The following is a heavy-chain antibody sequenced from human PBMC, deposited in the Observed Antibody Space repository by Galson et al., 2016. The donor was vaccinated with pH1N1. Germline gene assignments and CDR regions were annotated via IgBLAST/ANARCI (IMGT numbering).Heavy chain of an antibody. D-gene: IGHD1-26*01. CDR2: ISVYNGNT. J-gene: IGHJ6*02. V-gene: IGHV1-18*04. CDR1: GYTFTSYG. CDR3: ARDGESMRGSYFNYYHYGMDV. Sequence: SVKVSCKASGYTFTSYGISWVRQAPGQGLEWMGWISVYNGNTNYAQKLQGRVTMTTDTSTSTAYMELRSLRSDDTAVYYCARDGESMRGSYFNYYHYGMDVWGQGTTVTVSS.